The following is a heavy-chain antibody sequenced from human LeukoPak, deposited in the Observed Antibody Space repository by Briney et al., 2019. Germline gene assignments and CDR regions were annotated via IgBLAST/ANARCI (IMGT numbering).Heavy chain of an antibody. J-gene: IGHJ4*02. CDR1: GFTFSSYA. V-gene: IGHV3-23*01. Sequence: GGSLRLSCAASGFTFSSYAMSWVRQAPGKGLEWVSTISGSGGGTYYADSVKGRFTISRDNSKNTLYLQMNSLKAEDTAVYYCAKGRTTVTLTRVDYWGQGTLVTVSS. CDR3: AKGRTTVTLTRVDY. CDR2: ISGSGGGT. D-gene: IGHD4-17*01.